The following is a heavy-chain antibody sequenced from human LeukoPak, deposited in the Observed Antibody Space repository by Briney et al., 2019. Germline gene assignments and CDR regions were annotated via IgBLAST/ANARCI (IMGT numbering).Heavy chain of an antibody. Sequence: PSETLSLSCAVYGGSFSGYYWSWIRQPPGKGLEWIGEINHSGSTNYNPSLKSRVTISVDTSKNQFSLKLSSLTAADTAVYYCARVWYSSGWYAGYYFDYWGQGTLVTVSS. D-gene: IGHD6-19*01. V-gene: IGHV4-34*01. CDR2: INHSGST. J-gene: IGHJ4*02. CDR1: GGSFSGYY. CDR3: ARVWYSSGWYAGYYFDY.